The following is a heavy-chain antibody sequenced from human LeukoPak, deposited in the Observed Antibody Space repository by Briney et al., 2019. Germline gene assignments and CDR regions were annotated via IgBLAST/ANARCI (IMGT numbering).Heavy chain of an antibody. CDR3: AKSLRIVVVPAATPPLDY. Sequence: ESLKISCAASGFTFSSYAMSWVRQAPGKGLEWVSAISGSGGSTYYADSVKGRFTISRDNSKNTLYLQMNSLRAEDTAVYYCAKSLRIVVVPAATPPLDYWGQGTLVTVSS. V-gene: IGHV3-23*01. CDR2: ISGSGGST. CDR1: GFTFSSYA. D-gene: IGHD2-2*01. J-gene: IGHJ4*02.